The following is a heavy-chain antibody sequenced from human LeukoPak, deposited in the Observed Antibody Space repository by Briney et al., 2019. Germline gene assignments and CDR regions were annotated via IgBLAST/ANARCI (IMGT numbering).Heavy chain of an antibody. V-gene: IGHV3-30*18. J-gene: IGHJ6*02. CDR2: ISYDGSNK. D-gene: IGHD2-21*02. CDR1: GFTFSSYG. Sequence: GRSLRLSCAASGFTFSSYGMHWVRQAPGKGLEWVAVISYDGSNKYYADSVKGRFTISRGNSKNTLYLQMNSLRAEDTAVYYCAKAPIVVVTASNYYGMDVWGQGTTVTVSS. CDR3: AKAPIVVVTASNYYGMDV.